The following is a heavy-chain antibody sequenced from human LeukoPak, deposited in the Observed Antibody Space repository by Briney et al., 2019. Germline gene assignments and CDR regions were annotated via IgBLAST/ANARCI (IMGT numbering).Heavy chain of an antibody. Sequence: PSKTLSLTCTVSGGSISSYYWSWIRQPPGKGLEWIGYIYYSGSTNYNPSLKSRVTISVDTSNNQVSLKLRSVTAADTAVYYCARQDDIVGANTLVHWGQGILVTVSS. CDR3: ARQDDIVGANTLVH. V-gene: IGHV4-59*08. CDR2: IYYSGST. D-gene: IGHD1-26*01. CDR1: GGSISSYY. J-gene: IGHJ4*02.